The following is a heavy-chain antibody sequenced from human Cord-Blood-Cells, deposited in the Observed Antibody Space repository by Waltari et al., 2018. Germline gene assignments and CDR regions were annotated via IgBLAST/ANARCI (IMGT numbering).Heavy chain of an antibody. J-gene: IGHJ4*02. CDR3: ARGIAAYDY. V-gene: IGHV4-34*01. CDR1: GRSFSVYY. CDR2: INHSGST. Sequence: QVQLQQWGAGLLKPSETLSLTCAVYGRSFSVYYWSWIRQPPGKGLEWIGEINHSGSTNYNPSLKSRVTISVDTSKNQFALKLSSVTAADTAVYYCARGIAAYDYWGQGTLVTVSS. D-gene: IGHD6-13*01.